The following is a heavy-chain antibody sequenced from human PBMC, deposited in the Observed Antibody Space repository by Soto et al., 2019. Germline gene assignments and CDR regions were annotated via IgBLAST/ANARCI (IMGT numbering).Heavy chain of an antibody. CDR1: GGSISSYY. J-gene: IGHJ4*02. Sequence: QVQLQESGPGLVKPSETLSLTCTVSGGSISSYYWSWIRQPPGKGLEWIGYIYYSGSTNYNPSLKSRITIPVDTSKNQFSLKLSSVTAADTAVYYCAGTLGYCSSTSCYEFDYWGQGTLVTVSS. CDR2: IYYSGST. V-gene: IGHV4-59*01. CDR3: AGTLGYCSSTSCYEFDY. D-gene: IGHD2-2*01.